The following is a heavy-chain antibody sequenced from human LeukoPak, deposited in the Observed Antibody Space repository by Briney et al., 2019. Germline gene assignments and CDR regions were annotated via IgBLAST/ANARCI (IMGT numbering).Heavy chain of an antibody. CDR2: INPNSGGT. D-gene: IGHD3-10*01. J-gene: IGHJ4*02. V-gene: IGHV1-2*02. CDR3: ASVLYGSGSYYPSDY. CDR1: GYTFTGYY. Sequence: ASVKVSCKASGYTFTGYYMHWVRQAPGQRLEWMGWINPNSGGTNYAQKFQGRVTMTRDTSISTAYMELSRLRSDDTAVYYCASVLYGSGSYYPSDYWGQGTLVTVSS.